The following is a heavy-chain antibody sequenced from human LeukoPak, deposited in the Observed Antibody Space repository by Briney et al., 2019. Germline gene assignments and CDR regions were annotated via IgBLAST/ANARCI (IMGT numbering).Heavy chain of an antibody. CDR3: GREAPAVAGTKDWFDP. D-gene: IGHD6-19*01. CDR2: ISSSSSYI. V-gene: IGHV3-21*01. Sequence: PGWSLRLASAASGLTFNNYNMNWVRHALGNGRERSSYISSSSSYIYCADSVKGRFNIYRDNAKNSLYLQMNSLRAEETAVYYCGREAPAVAGTKDWFDPWGQGTLVTV. CDR1: GLTFNNYN. J-gene: IGHJ5*02.